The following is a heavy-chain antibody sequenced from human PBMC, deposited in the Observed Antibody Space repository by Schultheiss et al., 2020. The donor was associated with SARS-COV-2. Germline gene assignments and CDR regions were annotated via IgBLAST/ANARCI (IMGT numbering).Heavy chain of an antibody. Sequence: GGSLRLSCTASGFTFGDYAMSWFRQAPGKGLEWVGFIRSKAYGGTTEYAASVKGRFTISRDDFKSIAYLQMNSLKTEDTAVYYCTRDRSYQLLYRGRDDYYYYGMDVWGQGTTVTVSS. CDR3: TRDRSYQLLYRGRDDYYYYGMDV. CDR1: GFTFGDYA. J-gene: IGHJ6*02. V-gene: IGHV3-49*03. CDR2: IRSKAYGGTT. D-gene: IGHD2-2*02.